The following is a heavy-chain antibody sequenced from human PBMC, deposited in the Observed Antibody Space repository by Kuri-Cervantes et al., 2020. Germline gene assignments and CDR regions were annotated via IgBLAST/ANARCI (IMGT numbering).Heavy chain of an antibody. Sequence: GESLKISCAASGFTFGSYSMNWVRQAPGKGLEWVSSISSSSSYIYYADSVKGRFTISRDNAKNSLYLQMNSLRAEDTAVYYCASGAALDAFDIWGQGTMVTVSS. J-gene: IGHJ3*02. CDR1: GFTFGSYS. CDR3: ASGAALDAFDI. D-gene: IGHD6-6*01. CDR2: ISSSSSYI. V-gene: IGHV3-21*01.